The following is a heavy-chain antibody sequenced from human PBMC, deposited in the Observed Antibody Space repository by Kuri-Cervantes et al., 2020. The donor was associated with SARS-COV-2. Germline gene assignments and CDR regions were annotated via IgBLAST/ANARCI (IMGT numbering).Heavy chain of an antibody. Sequence: GSLRLSCAVYGGSFSGYYWSWIRQPPGKGLEWIGEINHSGSTNYNPSLKSRVTMSVDTSKNQFSLKLSSVTAADTAVYYCARDGLGYCSGGSCYSAFDIWGQGTMVTVSS. D-gene: IGHD2-15*01. CDR3: ARDGLGYCSGGSCYSAFDI. J-gene: IGHJ3*02. CDR1: GGSFSGYY. V-gene: IGHV4-34*01. CDR2: INHSGST.